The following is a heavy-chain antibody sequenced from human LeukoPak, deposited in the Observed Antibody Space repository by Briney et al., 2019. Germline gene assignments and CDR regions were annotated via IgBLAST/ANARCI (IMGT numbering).Heavy chain of an antibody. J-gene: IGHJ4*02. V-gene: IGHV3-23*01. CDR1: GFTFSSYA. D-gene: IGHD2-21*02. CDR3: AKDPYCGGDCYPRPDY. CDR2: ISGSGGST. Sequence: PGGSLRLSCAASGFTFSSYAMSWVRQAPGKGLEWVSAISGSGGSTYYADSVKGRFTISRDNSKNTLYLQMNSLRAEDTAVYYCAKDPYCGGDCYPRPDYWGQGTLVTVSS.